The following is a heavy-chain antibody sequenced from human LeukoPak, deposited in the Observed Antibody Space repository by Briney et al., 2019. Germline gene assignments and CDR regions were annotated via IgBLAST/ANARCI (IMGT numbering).Heavy chain of an antibody. V-gene: IGHV3-7*03. CDR3: ARGGYSFDY. D-gene: IGHD5-12*01. CDR2: LHADGSEK. J-gene: IGHJ4*02. CDR1: GFSLSCYW. Sequence: GRSLRLSCAASGFSLSCYWMSWVRHAPGKGLEWVARLHADGSEKYYVGSVKGRFTISGDNAKNSLYLQMNSRRVEDMVFYYCARGGYSFDYLGQGTLVTVSS.